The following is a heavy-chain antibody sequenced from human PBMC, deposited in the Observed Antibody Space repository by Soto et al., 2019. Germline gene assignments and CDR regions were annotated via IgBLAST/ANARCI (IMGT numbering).Heavy chain of an antibody. CDR1: GYTFTSYG. Sequence: QVQLVQSGAEVKKPGASVKVSCKASGYTFTSYGISWVRQAPGQGLEWMGWISAYNVNTNYAQKLQGRVTMTTDTSTSTAYMELRSLRSDDQAVYYCARDLESGEWLGGVYGMDVWGQGTTVTVSS. V-gene: IGHV1-18*01. CDR2: ISAYNVNT. J-gene: IGHJ6*02. D-gene: IGHD3-3*01. CDR3: ARDLESGEWLGGVYGMDV.